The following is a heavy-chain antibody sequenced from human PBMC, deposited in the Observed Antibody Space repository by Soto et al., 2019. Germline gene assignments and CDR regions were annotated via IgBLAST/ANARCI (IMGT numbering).Heavy chain of an antibody. Sequence: QVQLVESGGGVVQPGRSLRLSCAASGFTFSSYAMHWVRQAPGKGLEWVAVISYDGSNKYYADSVKGRFTISRDNSKNTLHLQMYSLRAEDTAVYYCARDLPRWGGVVIYYYYYYGMDVWGQGTTVTVSS. CDR2: ISYDGSNK. CDR3: ARDLPRWGGVVIYYYYYYGMDV. J-gene: IGHJ6*02. CDR1: GFTFSSYA. V-gene: IGHV3-30-3*01. D-gene: IGHD3-3*01.